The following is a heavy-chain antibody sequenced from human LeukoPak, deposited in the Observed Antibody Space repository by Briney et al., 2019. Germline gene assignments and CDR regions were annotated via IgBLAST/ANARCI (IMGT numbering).Heavy chain of an antibody. Sequence: GESLKISCKGSGYTFTTYWIGWVRQMPGKGLEWMGIIYPGDSDPRYSPSFQCQVTISADTSISTAYLQWSSLKASDSAMYYCVRHGLGSSWFGFDYWGQGTLVTVSS. CDR3: VRHGLGSSWFGFDY. J-gene: IGHJ4*02. V-gene: IGHV5-51*01. CDR2: IYPGDSDP. D-gene: IGHD6-13*01. CDR1: GYTFTTYW.